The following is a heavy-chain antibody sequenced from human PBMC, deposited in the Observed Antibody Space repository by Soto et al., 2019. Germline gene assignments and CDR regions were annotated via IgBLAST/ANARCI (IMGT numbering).Heavy chain of an antibody. CDR1: GYTFSNYG. D-gene: IGHD3-3*01. CDR3: ARGHFDFWSGYPIEY. V-gene: IGHV1-18*04. Sequence: QVQLVQSGAEVRKPGASVKVSCKASGYTFSNYGIYWLRQAPGQGLERLGWVSTYNGDTNYAQKFHDRVTMTTHTSTNTASMELRSLKSDDTAVYYCARGHFDFWSGYPIEYWGQGTSVTVSS. CDR2: VSTYNGDT. J-gene: IGHJ4*02.